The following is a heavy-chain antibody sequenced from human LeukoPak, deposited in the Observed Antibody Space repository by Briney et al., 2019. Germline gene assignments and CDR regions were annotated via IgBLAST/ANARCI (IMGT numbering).Heavy chain of an antibody. CDR3: ARDDSSITAFDP. V-gene: IGHV3-7*01. J-gene: IGHJ5*02. D-gene: IGHD3-22*01. CDR1: GFTFSRYW. Sequence: GGSLRLSCAASGFTFSRYWMSWVRQAPGKGLEWVAIIKQDGSEKYYADSVKGRFTISRDNAKNSLYLQMNSLRAEDTAVYYCARDDSSITAFDPWGQGTLVTVPS. CDR2: IKQDGSEK.